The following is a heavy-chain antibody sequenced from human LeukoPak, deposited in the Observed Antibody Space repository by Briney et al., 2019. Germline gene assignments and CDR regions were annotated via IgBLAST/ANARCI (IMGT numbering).Heavy chain of an antibody. Sequence: ASVKVSCKASGYTFTSYDINWVRQATGQGLEWMGWMSPNSGNTGYAQKFQGRVTMTRNTSISTAYMELSSLRSEDTAVYYCARGTLGYCSGGSCPNYWGQGTLVTVSS. CDR1: GYTFTSYD. CDR3: ARGTLGYCSGGSCPNY. V-gene: IGHV1-8*01. CDR2: MSPNSGNT. D-gene: IGHD2-15*01. J-gene: IGHJ4*02.